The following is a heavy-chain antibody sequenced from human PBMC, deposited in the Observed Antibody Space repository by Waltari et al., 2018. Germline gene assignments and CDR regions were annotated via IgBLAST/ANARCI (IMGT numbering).Heavy chain of an antibody. CDR3: ARETRHGDWFDP. D-gene: IGHD3-16*01. CDR1: GGSVVSND. CDR2: IYVGGTT. J-gene: IGHJ5*02. Sequence: QVQLHESGPGLVQPSETLSLACSVSGGSVVSNDWSWIRQSAGKGMGWIGRIYVGGTTNYNPALSGRVSMSVDMSKNQIFLKIMSVTAADTGVYYCARETRHGDWFDPWGQGTLVTVSS. V-gene: IGHV4-4*07.